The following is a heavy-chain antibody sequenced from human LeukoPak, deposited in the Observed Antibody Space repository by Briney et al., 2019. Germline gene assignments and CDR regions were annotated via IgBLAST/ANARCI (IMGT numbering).Heavy chain of an antibody. CDR2: ISWNSGRI. V-gene: IGHV3-9*03. J-gene: IGHJ4*02. CDR3: AKGQYSSGWYVFDY. D-gene: IGHD6-19*01. Sequence: PGGSLRLSCAASGFTFDDYAMHWVRQAPGKGLEWVSGISWNSGRIGYADSVKGRFTISRDNAKNSLYLQMNSLRAEDMALYYCAKGQYSSGWYVFDYWGQGTLVTVSS. CDR1: GFTFDDYA.